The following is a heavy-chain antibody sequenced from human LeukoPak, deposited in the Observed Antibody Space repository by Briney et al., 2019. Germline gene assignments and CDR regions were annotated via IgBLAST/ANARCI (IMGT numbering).Heavy chain of an antibody. D-gene: IGHD2-2*01. CDR2: ISGSGGST. CDR3: AHGAMYQLDY. CDR1: GFTFGNSA. Sequence: GGSLRLSCAASGFTFGNSAMSWVRQAPGKRLEWVSAISGSGGSTYYVDSVKGRFTISRDNSRNTLFLQMNSLRAEDTAVYYCAHGAMYQLDYWGQGTLVTVSS. J-gene: IGHJ4*02. V-gene: IGHV3-23*01.